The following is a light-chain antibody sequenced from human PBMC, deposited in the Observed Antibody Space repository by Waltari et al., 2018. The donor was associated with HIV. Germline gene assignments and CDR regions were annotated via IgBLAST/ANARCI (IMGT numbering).Light chain of an antibody. J-gene: IGLJ3*02. CDR3: AAWDDSLSGLV. CDR1: SSNIGSNC. V-gene: IGLV1-47*01. CDR2: RNN. Sequence: QSVLTQPPSASGTPGQRVTIPCSGSSSNIGSNCGSWYQQLPGTAPKLLIYRNNQRPSGVPDRFSGSKSGTSASLAISGLRSEDEADYYCAAWDDSLSGLVFGGGTKVTVL.